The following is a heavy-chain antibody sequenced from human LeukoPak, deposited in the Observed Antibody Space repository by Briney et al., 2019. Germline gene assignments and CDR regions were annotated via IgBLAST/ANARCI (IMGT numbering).Heavy chain of an antibody. D-gene: IGHD3-9*01. Sequence: PSETLSLTCTVSGGSISSYYWSWIRQPPGKGLEWIGYIYYSGSTNYNPSLKSRVTISVDTSKNQFSLKLSSVTAADTAVYYCASRRYYDILTGYRDGDYYFDYWGQGALVTVSS. CDR3: ASRRYYDILTGYRDGDYYFDY. V-gene: IGHV4-59*01. CDR1: GGSISSYY. J-gene: IGHJ4*02. CDR2: IYYSGST.